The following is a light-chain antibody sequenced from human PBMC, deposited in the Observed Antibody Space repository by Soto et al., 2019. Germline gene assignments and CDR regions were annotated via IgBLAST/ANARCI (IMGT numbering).Light chain of an antibody. Sequence: QSALTQPASVSGSPGQSITISCTGTSSDVGAYNSVAWYQHNPGKAPKLMIYDVSNRPSGVSSRFSGSKSGNTASLSISGLQAEDEADYYCSSYTTSSTRVFGTGTKLTGL. J-gene: IGLJ1*01. CDR3: SSYTTSSTRV. CDR1: SSDVGAYNS. V-gene: IGLV2-14*01. CDR2: DVS.